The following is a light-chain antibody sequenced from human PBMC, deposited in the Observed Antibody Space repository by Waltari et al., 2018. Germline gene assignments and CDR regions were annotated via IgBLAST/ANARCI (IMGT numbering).Light chain of an antibody. CDR1: SSDVGGFYF. J-gene: IGLJ1*01. CDR2: NVS. CDR3: SSYTSDYTYV. Sequence: QSALTQPASVSGSPGQSIIISCTGTSSDVGGFYFVSWYQQHPAKAPKLIISNVSRRPSGVSYRFSGSKSGNRASLTISGLQAEDEATYYCSSYTSDYTYVFGTGTEVTVV. V-gene: IGLV2-14*03.